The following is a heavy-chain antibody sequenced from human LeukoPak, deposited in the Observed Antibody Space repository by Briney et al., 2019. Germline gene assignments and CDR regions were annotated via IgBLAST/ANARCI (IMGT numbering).Heavy chain of an antibody. D-gene: IGHD3-22*01. CDR3: ARGGAYYDSSGYPNTFDY. J-gene: IGHJ4*02. CDR2: IIPIFGTA. V-gene: IGHV1-69*13. CDR1: GGTFSSYA. Sequence: SVKVSCKASGGTFSSYAISWVRQAPGQGLEWMGGIIPIFGTANYAQKFQGRVTITADESTSTAYMELSSLRSEDTAVYYCARGGAYYDSSGYPNTFDYWGQGTLVTISS.